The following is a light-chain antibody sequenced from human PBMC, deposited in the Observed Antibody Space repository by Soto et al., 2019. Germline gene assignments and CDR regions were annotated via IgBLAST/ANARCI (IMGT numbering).Light chain of an antibody. CDR3: QAWDSSTVV. J-gene: IGLJ2*01. CDR2: QDS. CDR1: KLGSKY. Sequence: ELTQPPSVSVSPGQTAGITCSGDKLGSKYVCWYQQKPGQSPVVVIYQDSKRPSGIPERFSGSNSENTATLTISGTQAMDEADYYCQAWDSSTVVFGGGTKLTVL. V-gene: IGLV3-1*01.